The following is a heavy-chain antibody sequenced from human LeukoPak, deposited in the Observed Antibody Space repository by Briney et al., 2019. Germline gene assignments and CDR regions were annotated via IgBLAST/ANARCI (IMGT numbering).Heavy chain of an antibody. CDR1: GSSFTSYG. J-gene: IGHJ6*02. CDR3: ARDLDIVVIRAALRHYGMDV. D-gene: IGHD2-2*01. Sequence: GASVKVSCKASGSSFTSYGISWVRQAPGQGLEWMGWISPFNGNTNYVQKFQGRVTMTTETSTSTAYMELRSLSSDDTAVYYCARDLDIVVIRAALRHYGMDVWGQGTTVTVSS. V-gene: IGHV1-18*01. CDR2: ISPFNGNT.